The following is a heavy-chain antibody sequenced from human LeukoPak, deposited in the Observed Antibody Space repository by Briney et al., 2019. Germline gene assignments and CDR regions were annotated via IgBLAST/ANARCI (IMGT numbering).Heavy chain of an antibody. Sequence: SETLSLTCTVSGGSISTYYWSWIRQPPGKGLEWIGYIYHSGSTKYNPSLKSRVTISVDTSKNQFSLRLSSVTAADTAVYYCARDGYSGNDGLWGQGTLVTVSS. D-gene: IGHD5-12*01. CDR2: IYHSGST. CDR3: ARDGYSGNDGL. CDR1: GGSISTYY. J-gene: IGHJ4*02. V-gene: IGHV4-59*01.